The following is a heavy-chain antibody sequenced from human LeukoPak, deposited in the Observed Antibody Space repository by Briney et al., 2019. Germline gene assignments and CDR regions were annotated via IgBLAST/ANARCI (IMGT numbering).Heavy chain of an antibody. CDR1: GGSISSHY. V-gene: IGHV4-59*11. CDR2: IYYSGST. Sequence: SETLSLTCTVSGGSISSHYWSWIRQPPGKGLEWIGYIYYSGSTSYNPSLKSRVTISVDTSKNQFSLKLSSVTAADTAVYYCARVLISAFDIWGQGTMVTVSS. J-gene: IGHJ3*02. CDR3: ARVLISAFDI.